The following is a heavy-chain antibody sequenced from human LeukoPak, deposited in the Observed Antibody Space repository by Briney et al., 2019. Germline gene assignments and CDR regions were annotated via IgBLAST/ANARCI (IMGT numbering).Heavy chain of an antibody. CDR3: AKSTVRFDP. V-gene: IGHV4-59*08. D-gene: IGHD4-11*01. J-gene: IGHJ5*02. CDR2: IDYSGST. Sequence: PSETLSPTCTVSGGSISTYYWSWIRQSPGKGLEWLGYIDYSGSTKYNPSLKSRVTMSIDTSKNQFSVRLTSVTASDTAVYYCAKSTVRFDPWGQGIRVTVSS. CDR1: GGSISTYY.